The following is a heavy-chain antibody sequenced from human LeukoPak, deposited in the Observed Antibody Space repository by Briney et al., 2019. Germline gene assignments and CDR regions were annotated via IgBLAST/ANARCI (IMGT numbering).Heavy chain of an antibody. V-gene: IGHV4-59*01. Sequence: SETLSLTCTVSGGSISSYYWSWIRQPPGKGLEWIGYIYYSGSTNYNPSLKSRVTISVDTSKNQFSLKLSSVTAADTAVYYCARAHYYDTGYWFDPWGQGTLVTVSS. CDR1: GGSISSYY. D-gene: IGHD3-22*01. CDR2: IYYSGST. J-gene: IGHJ5*02. CDR3: ARAHYYDTGYWFDP.